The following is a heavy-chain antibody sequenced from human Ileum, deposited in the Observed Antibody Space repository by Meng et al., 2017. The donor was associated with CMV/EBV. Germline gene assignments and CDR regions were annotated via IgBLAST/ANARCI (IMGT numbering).Heavy chain of an antibody. Sequence: GESLKISCAASEFTFSSYSMNWVRQAPGKGLEWVSSISSSSSYIYYADSVKGRFTISRDNAKNSPYLQMNSLRGEDTAVYYCARVYYYGMDVWGQGTTVTVSS. CDR3: ARVYYYGMDV. V-gene: IGHV3-21*01. CDR2: ISSSSSYI. CDR1: EFTFSSYS. J-gene: IGHJ6*02.